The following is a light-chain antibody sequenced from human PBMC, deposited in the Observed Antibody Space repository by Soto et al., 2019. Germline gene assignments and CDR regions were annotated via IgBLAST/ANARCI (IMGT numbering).Light chain of an antibody. CDR3: QQYNSWPPIT. V-gene: IGKV3-15*01. J-gene: IGKJ5*01. CDR2: GAS. CDR1: QSVSSN. Sequence: EIVMTQSPATLSVSPGDRATLTCRASQSVSSNLAWYQQKPGQAPRLLIYGASTWATGFPARFSGSGAGAEFTLTICSLQSEDFAAYYCQQYNSWPPITFGHGTLLDIK.